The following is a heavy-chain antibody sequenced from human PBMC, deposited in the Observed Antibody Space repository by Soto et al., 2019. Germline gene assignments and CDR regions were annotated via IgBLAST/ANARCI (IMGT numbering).Heavy chain of an antibody. CDR1: GGSISSSNW. D-gene: IGHD2-2*01. CDR3: ARVSTGPDIVVTTKVDAFDI. V-gene: IGHV4-4*02. CDR2: IYHSGST. Sequence: QVQLQESGPGLVKPSGTLSLTCAVSGGSISSSNWWSWVRQPPGKGLEWIGEIYHSGSTNYNPSLKSRVTISVDKSKNQFSRKLSSVTAADTAVYYCARVSTGPDIVVTTKVDAFDIWGQGTMVTVSS. J-gene: IGHJ3*02.